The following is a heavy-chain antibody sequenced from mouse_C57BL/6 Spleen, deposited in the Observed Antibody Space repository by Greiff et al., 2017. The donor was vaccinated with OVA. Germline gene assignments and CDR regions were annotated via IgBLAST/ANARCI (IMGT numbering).Heavy chain of an antibody. J-gene: IGHJ2*01. CDR1: GYAFSSSW. Sequence: QVHLKESGPELVKPGASVKISCKASGYAFSSSWMNWVKQRPGKGLEWIGRIYPGDGDTNYNGKFKGKATLTADKSSSTAYMQLSSLTSEDSAVYFCARTHPFDYWGQGTTLTVSS. V-gene: IGHV1-82*01. CDR3: ARTHPFDY. CDR2: IYPGDGDT.